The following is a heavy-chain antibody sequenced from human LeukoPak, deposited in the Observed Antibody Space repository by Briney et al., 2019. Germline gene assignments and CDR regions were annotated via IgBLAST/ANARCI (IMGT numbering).Heavy chain of an antibody. CDR3: ARLAFCTNAVCFSNYYYSMDV. V-gene: IGHV5-51*03. Sequence: GESLKISCKGSGYSFTSYWIGWVRQMPGKGLEWMGIIYPDVSDTKYSPSFQGQVTISADKSISTAYLQWSSLKASDTAMYYCARLAFCTNAVCFSNYYYSMDVWGRGTTVTVSS. D-gene: IGHD2-8*01. CDR2: IYPDVSDT. CDR1: GYSFTSYW. J-gene: IGHJ6*03.